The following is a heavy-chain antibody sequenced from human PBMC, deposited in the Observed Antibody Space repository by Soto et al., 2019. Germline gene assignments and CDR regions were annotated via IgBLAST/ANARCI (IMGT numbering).Heavy chain of an antibody. J-gene: IGHJ6*02. CDR2: IITLFRTP. D-gene: IGHD1-7*01. V-gene: IGHV1-69*12. CDR1: GGTFNTFA. Sequence: QVQLVQSGAEVKKPGSSVKVSCKASGGTFNTFAISWVRQAPGQGFEWLGGIITLFRTPHYAQKFQGRVKIIADESARTAYMELSRLRSEDTAVYYCAGDKDRQRFGGNYDDGMDIWGQGPTVNVS. CDR3: AGDKDRQRFGGNYDDGMDI.